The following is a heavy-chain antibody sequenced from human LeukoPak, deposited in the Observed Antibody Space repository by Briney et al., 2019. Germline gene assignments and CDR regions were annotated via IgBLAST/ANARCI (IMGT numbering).Heavy chain of an antibody. V-gene: IGHV3-21*01. D-gene: IGHD6-19*01. CDR1: GFTFSSYK. CDR2: ISSSSNYI. CDR3: ARVSNGCNDY. J-gene: IGHJ4*02. Sequence: GGSLRLSCAASGFTFSSYKMNWVRQAPGKGLEWVSFISSSSNYIYYADSVKGRFTISRDNAKNSLYLQMNSLRAEDTAVYYCARVSNGCNDYWGQGTLVTVSS.